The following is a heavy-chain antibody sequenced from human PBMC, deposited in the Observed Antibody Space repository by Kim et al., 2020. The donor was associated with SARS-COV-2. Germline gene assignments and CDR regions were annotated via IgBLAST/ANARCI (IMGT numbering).Heavy chain of an antibody. Sequence: ASVKVSCKASGYTFTSYYMHWVRQAPGQGLEWMGIINPSGGSTSYAQKFQGRVTMTRDTSTSTVYMELSSLRSEDTAVYYCARDRWDIVVVPAAIDYYYYGMDVWGQGTTVTVSS. D-gene: IGHD2-2*01. V-gene: IGHV1-46*01. CDR3: ARDRWDIVVVPAAIDYYYYGMDV. CDR1: GYTFTSYY. J-gene: IGHJ6*02. CDR2: INPSGGST.